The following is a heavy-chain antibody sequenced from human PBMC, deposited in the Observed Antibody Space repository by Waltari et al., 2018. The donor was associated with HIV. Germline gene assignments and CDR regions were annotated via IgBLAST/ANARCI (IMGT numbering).Heavy chain of an antibody. J-gene: IGHJ4*01. D-gene: IGHD1-26*01. CDR2: ISYDGRHI. Sequence: QMKLVDTGGCHVQTGGSVRSPRLASDPHSEDSLLSRVLQAPGKGLDWVASISYDGRHIYYADSVNGRFTISRDNSKNTVYLQMTSLRPEDTTVYSCAKEGWDLLEFGYYFDSWGQGTLVTVSS. CDR3: AKEGWDLLEFGYYFDS. CDR1: DPHSEDSL. V-gene: IGHV3-30*01.